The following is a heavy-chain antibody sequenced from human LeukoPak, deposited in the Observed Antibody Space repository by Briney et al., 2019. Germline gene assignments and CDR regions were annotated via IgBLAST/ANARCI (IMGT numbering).Heavy chain of an antibody. Sequence: GGSLRLSCAASGFTFSSYAMSWVRQAPEKGLEWVSAISGSGGSTYYADSVKGRFTISRDNSKNTLYMQMNSLRAEDTAVYYCAIFHCSSTSCHLSGYFQHWGQGTLVTVSS. CDR3: AIFHCSSTSCHLSGYFQH. J-gene: IGHJ1*01. CDR1: GFTFSSYA. CDR2: ISGSGGST. V-gene: IGHV3-23*01. D-gene: IGHD2-2*01.